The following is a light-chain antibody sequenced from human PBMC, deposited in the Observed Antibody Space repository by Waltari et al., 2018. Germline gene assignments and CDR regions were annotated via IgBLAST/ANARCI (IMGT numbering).Light chain of an antibody. Sequence: EIVLTQSPATLSLSPGDRATLSCRASQSVGNFLAWYQHKPGQDPRLLIYDASNRATGIPATFSGSGSGTDFTLTISSLQPEDFALYYCQQRSGWPPSITFGQGTRLEI. CDR1: QSVGNF. J-gene: IGKJ5*01. CDR3: QQRSGWPPSIT. CDR2: DAS. V-gene: IGKV3-11*01.